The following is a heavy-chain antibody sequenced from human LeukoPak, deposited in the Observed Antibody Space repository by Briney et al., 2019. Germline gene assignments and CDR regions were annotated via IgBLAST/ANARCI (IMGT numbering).Heavy chain of an antibody. CDR3: TRDSWVREYLLGAFDY. V-gene: IGHV3-49*04. D-gene: IGHD3-10*01. J-gene: IGHJ4*02. Sequence: AGGSLRLSCTASGFTFGDYAMSWVRQAPGKGLEWVGFIRSKAYGATTEYAASVKGRFSISRDDSKSIAYLQMNSLKTEDTAVYYCTRDSWVREYLLGAFDYWGQGTLVTVSS. CDR1: GFTFGDYA. CDR2: IRSKAYGATT.